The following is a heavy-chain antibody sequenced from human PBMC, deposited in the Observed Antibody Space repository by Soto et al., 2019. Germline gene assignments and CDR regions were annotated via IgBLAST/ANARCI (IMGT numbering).Heavy chain of an antibody. J-gene: IGHJ6*03. CDR3: ARESGGATATLDYYYFYMDV. Sequence: QVQLVQSGAEVKKPGASVTVSCKASGYRFSDYYLHWVRQAPGQGPEWMGWMNPNSGDTKYAQKFKGRVTMTRDTSVRKAFMGLNWLKSGDTAVYYCARESGGATATLDYYYFYMDVWCIGTTVTVSS. D-gene: IGHD5-12*01. CDR1: GYRFSDYY. V-gene: IGHV1-2*02. CDR2: MNPNSGDT.